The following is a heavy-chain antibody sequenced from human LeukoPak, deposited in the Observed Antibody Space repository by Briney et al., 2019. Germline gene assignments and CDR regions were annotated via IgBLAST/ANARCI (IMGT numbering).Heavy chain of an antibody. J-gene: IGHJ3*02. CDR3: ARGSGYSHGAFDI. CDR2: MNPNSGNT. CDR1: GYTFTSYD. V-gene: IGHV1-8*01. D-gene: IGHD3-22*01. Sequence: ASVKVSCKAFGYTFTSYDINWVRQATGQGLEWMGWMNPNSGNTGYAQKFQGRVTMTRNTSIRTAYMELSSLRSEDTAVYYCARGSGYSHGAFDIWGQGTMVTVSS.